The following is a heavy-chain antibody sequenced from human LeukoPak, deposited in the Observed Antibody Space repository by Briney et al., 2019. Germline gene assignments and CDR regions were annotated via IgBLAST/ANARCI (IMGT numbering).Heavy chain of an antibody. CDR3: AKAPVTTCRGAYCYPFDY. V-gene: IGHV3-23*01. Sequence: GGSLRLSCAASGFTFSNAWMSWVRQAPGKGLEWVSAISDSGNTYHADSVKGRFTISRDSSKSTLFLQMNRLRPEDAAVYYCAKAPVTTCRGAYCYPFDYWGQGTLVTVSS. CDR1: GFTFSNAW. D-gene: IGHD2-21*01. CDR2: ISDSGNT. J-gene: IGHJ4*02.